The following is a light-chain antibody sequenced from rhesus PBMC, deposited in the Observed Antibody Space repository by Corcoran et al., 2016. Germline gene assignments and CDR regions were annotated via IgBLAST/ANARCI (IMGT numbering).Light chain of an antibody. J-gene: IGKJ4*01. CDR1: QSVSSY. CDR2: GAS. V-gene: IGKV3-53*01. Sequence: QVILTQSPATLSLSPGERATLSCRASQSVSSYLAWYQQKPGQAPRLLIYGASSRATGSPDRFSGSGSGTEFTLNISSLEPEDFAVYYCQKYSSSPTFGGGTKVEIK. CDR3: QKYSSSPT.